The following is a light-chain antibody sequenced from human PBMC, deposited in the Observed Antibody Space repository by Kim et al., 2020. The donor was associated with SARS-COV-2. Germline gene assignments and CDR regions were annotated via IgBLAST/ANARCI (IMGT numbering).Light chain of an antibody. CDR3: QQYDHLPYT. CDR1: QDIGDY. Sequence: GDRVTITCQASQDIGDYLKWYQQKPGKAPNLLIHDASILQTGVPPRFSGGGSGTHFTFTIGSLQPEDIATYFCQQYDHLPYTFGQGTKLEI. V-gene: IGKV1-33*01. CDR2: DAS. J-gene: IGKJ2*01.